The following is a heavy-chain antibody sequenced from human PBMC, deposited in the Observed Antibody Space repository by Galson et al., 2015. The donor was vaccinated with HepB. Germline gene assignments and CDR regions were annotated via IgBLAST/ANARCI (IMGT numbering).Heavy chain of an antibody. Sequence: SLRLSCAASGFTFSSYSMNWVRQAPGKGLEWVSSISSSSSYIYYADSVKGRFTISRDNAKNSLYLQMNSLGAEDTAVYYCARVPGDWLPYYYYGMDVWGQGTTVTVSS. J-gene: IGHJ6*02. CDR1: GFTFSSYS. V-gene: IGHV3-21*01. D-gene: IGHD3-9*01. CDR3: ARVPGDWLPYYYYGMDV. CDR2: ISSSSSYI.